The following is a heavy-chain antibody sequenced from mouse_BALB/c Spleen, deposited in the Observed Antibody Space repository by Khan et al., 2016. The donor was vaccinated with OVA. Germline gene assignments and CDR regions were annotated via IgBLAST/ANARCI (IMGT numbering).Heavy chain of an antibody. J-gene: IGHJ2*02. V-gene: IGHV9-2-1*01. CDR1: GYTFTDYS. Sequence: QIQLVQSGPELKKPGETVKISCKASGYTFTDYSMHWVKQAPGKGLKWMGWINTETGEPTYADDFKGRFAFSLETSASTAYLQINNLNNEDTATXFCASGLKYGTFDYWGQGTSLTVSS. D-gene: IGHD2-10*02. CDR3: ASGLKYGTFDY. CDR2: INTETGEP.